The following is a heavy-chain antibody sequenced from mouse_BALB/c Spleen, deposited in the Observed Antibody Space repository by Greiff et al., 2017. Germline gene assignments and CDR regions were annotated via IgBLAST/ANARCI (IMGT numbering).Heavy chain of an antibody. V-gene: IGHV1-14*01. D-gene: IGHD2-10*02. CDR2: INPYNDGT. J-gene: IGHJ4*01. CDR1: GYTFTSYV. CDR3: ARSYKYGTSYAMDY. Sequence: VQLKESGPELVKPGASVKMSCKASGYTFTSYVMHWVKQKPGQGLEWIGYINPYNDGTKYNEKFKGKATLTSDKSSSTAYMELSSLTSEDSAVYYCARSYKYGTSYAMDYWGQGTSVTVSS.